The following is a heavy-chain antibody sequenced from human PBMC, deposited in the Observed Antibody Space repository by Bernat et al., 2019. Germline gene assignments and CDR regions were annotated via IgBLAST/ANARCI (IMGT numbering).Heavy chain of an antibody. J-gene: IGHJ6*02. Sequence: QVQLQESGPGLVKPSETLSLTCTVSGGSISSYYWSWIRQPPGKGLEWIGYIYYSGSTNYNPSLKSRVTISVDTSKNQFSLKLSSVTAADTAVYYCARQTAYCGGDCYYYGMDVWGQGTTVTVSS. V-gene: IGHV4-59*08. CDR2: IYYSGST. CDR1: GGSISSYY. D-gene: IGHD2-21*02. CDR3: ARQTAYCGGDCYYYGMDV.